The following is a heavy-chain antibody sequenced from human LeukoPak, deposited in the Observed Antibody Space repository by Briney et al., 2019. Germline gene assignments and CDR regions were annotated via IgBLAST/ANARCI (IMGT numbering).Heavy chain of an antibody. CDR2: IYYSRST. Sequence: SETLSLTCTVPGGSISSYYWSWIRQPPGHGLEWIGYIYYSRSTNYNPSLKSRVTISVDTPKNQFSLKLSSVTAADTAVYYCARHEPCGGDCYPIDYWGQGTLVTVSS. J-gene: IGHJ4*02. D-gene: IGHD2-21*02. CDR3: ARHEPCGGDCYPIDY. V-gene: IGHV4-59*08. CDR1: GGSISSYY.